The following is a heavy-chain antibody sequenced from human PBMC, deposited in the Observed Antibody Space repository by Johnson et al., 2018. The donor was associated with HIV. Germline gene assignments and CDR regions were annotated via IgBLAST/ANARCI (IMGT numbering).Heavy chain of an antibody. D-gene: IGHD1-1*01. CDR3: ASRYTVDAFDI. CDR2: INWNGGSR. CDR1: GFTFDDYG. V-gene: IGHV3-20*04. J-gene: IGHJ3*02. Sequence: VQLVESGGGLIQPGGSLRLSCAASGFTFDDYGMSWVRQAPGKGLEWVSGINWNGGSRGYADSVKGRFTISRDNAKNSLYLQMNSLRAEDTAVYYCASRYTVDAFDIWGQGTMVTVSS.